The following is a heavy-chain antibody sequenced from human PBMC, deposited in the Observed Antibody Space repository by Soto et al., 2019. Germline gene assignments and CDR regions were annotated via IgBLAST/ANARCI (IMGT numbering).Heavy chain of an antibody. V-gene: IGHV3-23*01. Sequence: EVQLLESGGGLVQPGGSLRLSCAASGFTFSSYAMSWVRQAPGKGLEWVSAISGSGGSTYYADSVKGRFTISRDNSKNTLYLQMNSLRAADTAIYGAANGTLSYYYYYNMDVWGKGTTVTVFS. CDR1: GFTFSSYA. CDR2: ISGSGGST. J-gene: IGHJ6*03. CDR3: ANGTLSYYYYYNMDV.